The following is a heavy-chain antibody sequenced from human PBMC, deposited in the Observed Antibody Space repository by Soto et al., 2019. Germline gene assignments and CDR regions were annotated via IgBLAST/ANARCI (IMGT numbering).Heavy chain of an antibody. CDR2: IKQDGSEK. D-gene: IGHD3-3*01. V-gene: IGHV3-7*01. CDR1: GFTFSSYW. CDR3: ASWSGYLYFDY. Sequence: GGSLRLSCAASGFTFSSYWMSWVRQAPGKGLEWVANIKQDGSEKYYVDSVKGRFTISRDNAKNSLYLQMNSLRAEDTAVYYCASWSGYLYFDYWGQGTLVTVSS. J-gene: IGHJ4*02.